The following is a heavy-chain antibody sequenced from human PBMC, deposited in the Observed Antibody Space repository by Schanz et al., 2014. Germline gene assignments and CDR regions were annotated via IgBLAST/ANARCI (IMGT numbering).Heavy chain of an antibody. CDR1: GGTFSTYP. D-gene: IGHD3-3*01. CDR3: ARTASHDVWRGYIPHYAFDL. CDR2: IIPIHGIV. J-gene: IGHJ3*01. V-gene: IGHV1-69*02. Sequence: QVQLVQSGAEVKKPGSSMKVSCKASGGTFSTYPINWLRQAPGQGLEWMGRIIPIHGIVNYAQRFQDRVRITADKSTSTAYMELSSLRSDDTAVFYCARTASHDVWRGYIPHYAFDLWGQGTILTVSS.